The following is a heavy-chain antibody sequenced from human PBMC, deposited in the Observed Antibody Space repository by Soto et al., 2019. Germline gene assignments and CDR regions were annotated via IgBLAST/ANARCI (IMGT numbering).Heavy chain of an antibody. CDR1: GFTFSSYA. Sequence: SLRLSCAASGFTFSSYAMSWVRQAPGKGLEWVSAISGSGGSTYYADSVKGRFTISRDNSKNTLYLQMNSLRAEDTAVYYCAKNARVTTVAPVGWFDPWGQGTLVTVSS. J-gene: IGHJ5*02. CDR2: ISGSGGST. D-gene: IGHD4-4*01. V-gene: IGHV3-23*01. CDR3: AKNARVTTVAPVGWFDP.